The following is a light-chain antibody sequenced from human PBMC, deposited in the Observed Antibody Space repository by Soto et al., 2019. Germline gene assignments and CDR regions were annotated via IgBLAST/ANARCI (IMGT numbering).Light chain of an antibody. CDR1: QTIISST. J-gene: IGKJ2*01. CDR2: AAS. V-gene: IGKV3-20*01. CDR3: HQYGTSPYT. Sequence: ELVLTQSPGTLSVTPGERVTLSCRASQTIISSTVAWFRQRPGQAPRLLIYAASTRATGIPDRFIGSGSGTDFTLNNSRLEPEDFAVFYCHQYGTSPYTFGQGTRLEIK.